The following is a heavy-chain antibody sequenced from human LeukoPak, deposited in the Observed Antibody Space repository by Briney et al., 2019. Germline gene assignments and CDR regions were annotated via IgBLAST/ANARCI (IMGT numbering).Heavy chain of an antibody. CDR2: IKQDGSEK. CDR1: GFTFSNFW. Sequence: GGSLRLSCAGSGFTFSNFWMSWVRQAPGKGLECVANIKQDGSEKYYVDSVKGRFTISRDNGKNSLYLQMNSLRAEDTAVYYCTRSGYCSAGSCYSDFDHWGQGILVTVSS. CDR3: TRSGYCSAGSCYSDFDH. J-gene: IGHJ4*02. V-gene: IGHV3-7*01. D-gene: IGHD2-15*01.